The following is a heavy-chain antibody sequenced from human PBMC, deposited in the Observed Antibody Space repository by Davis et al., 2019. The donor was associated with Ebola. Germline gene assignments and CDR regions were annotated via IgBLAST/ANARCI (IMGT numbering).Heavy chain of an antibody. CDR2: ISGTRGST. J-gene: IGHJ4*02. D-gene: IGHD3-10*01. V-gene: IGHV3-23*01. CDR3: AKEELKVFDY. CDR1: GFTFSGYG. Sequence: PGGSLRLSCAASGFTFSGYGMSWVRQAPGKGLEWVSAISGTRGSTHYADSVKGRFTISRDNSKNTLILQMNSLRAEDTAIYYCAKEELKVFDYWGQGTLVTVSS.